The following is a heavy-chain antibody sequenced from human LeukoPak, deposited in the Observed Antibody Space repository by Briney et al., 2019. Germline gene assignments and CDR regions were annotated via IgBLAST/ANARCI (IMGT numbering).Heavy chain of an antibody. CDR2: ISGGAGST. V-gene: IGHV3-23*01. J-gene: IGHJ4*02. CDR1: GFTFSSYS. D-gene: IGHD3-10*01. CDR3: ARGHYGSGSY. Sequence: GGSLRLSCAASGFTFSSYSISWVRQAPGKGLEWVSLISGGAGSTYYAASVKGRFTISRDNAKNSLYLQMNSLRAEDTAVYYCARGHYGSGSYWGQGTLVTVSS.